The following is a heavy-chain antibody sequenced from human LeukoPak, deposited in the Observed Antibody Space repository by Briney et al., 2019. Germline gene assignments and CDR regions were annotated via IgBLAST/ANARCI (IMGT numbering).Heavy chain of an antibody. V-gene: IGHV3-21*01. CDR2: ISSSSSYI. CDR3: ARGNYMRTYYYYMDV. J-gene: IGHJ6*03. Sequence: PGGSLRLSCAASGFTFSSYWMSWVRQAPGKGLEWVSSISSSSSYIFYADSVKGRFTISRDNAKNSLYLQMNSLRAEDTAVYYCARGNYMRTYYYYMDVWGKGTTVTVSS. D-gene: IGHD1-7*01. CDR1: GFTFSSYW.